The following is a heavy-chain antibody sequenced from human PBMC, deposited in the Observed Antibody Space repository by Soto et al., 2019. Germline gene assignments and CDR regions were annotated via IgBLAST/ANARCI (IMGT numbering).Heavy chain of an antibody. CDR3: TREADYVNWFDS. Sequence: EVQLVESGGGLVQPGGSLRLSCAASAFTFSSYSMNWVRQAPGKGLEWVSYISSSSSTIYYADSVKGRFTVSRDNAKNSLNLQMNRLRADDTAVNYCTREADYVNWFDSWGQGTLVNVSS. V-gene: IGHV3-48*01. J-gene: IGHJ5*01. CDR1: AFTFSSYS. D-gene: IGHD4-17*01. CDR2: ISSSSSTI.